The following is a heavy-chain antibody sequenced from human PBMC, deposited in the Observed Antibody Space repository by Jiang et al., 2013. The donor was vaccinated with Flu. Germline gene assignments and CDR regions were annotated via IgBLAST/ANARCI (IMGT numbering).Heavy chain of an antibody. CDR3: ARGDSERAFDI. Sequence: MHWVRQAPGQGLEWMGRINPNSGGTNYAQKFQGRVTMTRDTSISTAYMELSRLRSDDTVVYYCARGDSERAFDIWGQGTMVTVSS. CDR2: INPNSGGT. D-gene: IGHD2-21*02. J-gene: IGHJ3*02. V-gene: IGHV1-2*05.